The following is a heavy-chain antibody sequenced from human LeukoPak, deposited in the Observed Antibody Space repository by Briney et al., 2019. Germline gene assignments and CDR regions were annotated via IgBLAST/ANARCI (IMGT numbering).Heavy chain of an antibody. J-gene: IGHJ3*02. CDR3: ARVCGGDCYDAFDI. CDR1: GGTFSSYA. Sequence: SVKASCKASGGTFSSYAISWVRQAPGQGLEWMGGIIPIFGTANYAQKFQGRVTITADESTSTAYMELSSLRSEDTAVYYCARVCGGDCYDAFDIWGQGTMVTVSS. V-gene: IGHV1-69*01. CDR2: IIPIFGTA. D-gene: IGHD2-21*01.